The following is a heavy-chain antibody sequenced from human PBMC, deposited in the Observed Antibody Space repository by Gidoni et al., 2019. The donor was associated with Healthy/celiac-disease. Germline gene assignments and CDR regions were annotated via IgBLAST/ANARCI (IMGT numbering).Heavy chain of an antibody. V-gene: IGHV4-59*01. Sequence: QVQLQESGPGLVKPSETLSLTCTVSGGSISSYYWSWIRQPPGKGLEWIGYIYYSGSTNYNPSLKSRVTISVDTSKNQFSLKLSSVTAADTAVYYCARARGYGSSSWYFWGQGTLVTVSS. D-gene: IGHD6-13*01. J-gene: IGHJ4*02. CDR1: GGSISSYY. CDR2: IYYSGST. CDR3: ARARGYGSSSWYF.